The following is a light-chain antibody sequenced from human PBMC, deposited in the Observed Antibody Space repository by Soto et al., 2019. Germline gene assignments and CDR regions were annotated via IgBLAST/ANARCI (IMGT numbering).Light chain of an antibody. CDR2: EVT. V-gene: IGLV2-8*01. Sequence: QSALTQPPSASGSPGQSVTISCTGTSSDVGAYNYVSWYQQHPGNAPKLMIYEVTKRPSGVPDRCSGAKSDNTASLTVSGLPAEDEGDYYCTSYAGSNNWVFGGGTKLTVL. CDR3: TSYAGSNNWV. CDR1: SSDVGAYNY. J-gene: IGLJ3*02.